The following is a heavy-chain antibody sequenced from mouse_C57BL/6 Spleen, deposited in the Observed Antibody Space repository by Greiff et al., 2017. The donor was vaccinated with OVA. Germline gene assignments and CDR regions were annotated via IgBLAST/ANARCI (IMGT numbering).Heavy chain of an antibody. CDR3: ARRYSQGAWFAY. Sequence: QVQLQQPGAELVKPGASVKMSCKASGYTFTSYWITWVKQRPGQGLEWIGDIYPGSGSTNYNEKFKSKATLTVDTSSSTAYMQLSSLTSEDSAVYYCARRYSQGAWFAYWGQGTLVTVSA. V-gene: IGHV1-55*01. D-gene: IGHD1-1*01. CDR1: GYTFTSYW. J-gene: IGHJ3*01. CDR2: IYPGSGST.